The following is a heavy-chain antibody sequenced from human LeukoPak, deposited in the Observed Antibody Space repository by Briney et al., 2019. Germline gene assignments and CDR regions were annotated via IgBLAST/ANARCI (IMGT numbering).Heavy chain of an antibody. Sequence: GASVKVSCKASGYTFTGYYMHWVRQAPGQGLEWMGWINPNSGGTNYAQKFQGRVTMTRDTSISTAYMELSRLRSDDTAVYYCARGTGTTYWYYYYMDVWGKGTTVTISS. J-gene: IGHJ6*03. V-gene: IGHV1-2*02. CDR1: GYTFTGYY. D-gene: IGHD1-1*01. CDR3: ARGTGTTYWYYYYMDV. CDR2: INPNSGGT.